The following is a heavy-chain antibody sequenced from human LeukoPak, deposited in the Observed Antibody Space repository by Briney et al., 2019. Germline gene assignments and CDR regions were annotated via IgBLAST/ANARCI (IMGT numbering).Heavy chain of an antibody. CDR1: GFNFDAYA. CDR3: AKDHDNTDYYYYFDS. V-gene: IGHV3-23*01. J-gene: IGHJ4*02. Sequence: GGSLRISCAASGFNFDAYAMSWVRQAPGKGLEWISGISKSGRTTFYTDSVKGRVTISRDNSKNTLHLQMNRLRAEDTALYYCAKDHDNTDYYYYFDSWGQGTLVTVSS. D-gene: IGHD2-21*01. CDR2: ISKSGRTT.